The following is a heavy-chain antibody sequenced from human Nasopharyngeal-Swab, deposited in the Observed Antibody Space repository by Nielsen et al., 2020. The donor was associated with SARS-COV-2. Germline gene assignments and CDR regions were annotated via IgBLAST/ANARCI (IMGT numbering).Heavy chain of an antibody. CDR2: ISYDGSNK. J-gene: IGHJ4*02. CDR3: AKGRDIVVVVAATPIDY. V-gene: IGHV3-30*04. Sequence: GESLKISCAASGFTFSSYAMHWVRQAPGKGLEWVAVISYDGSNKYYADSVKGRFTISRDNSKNTLYLQMNSLRAEDTAVYYCAKGRDIVVVVAATPIDYWGQGTLVTVSS. D-gene: IGHD2-15*01. CDR1: GFTFSSYA.